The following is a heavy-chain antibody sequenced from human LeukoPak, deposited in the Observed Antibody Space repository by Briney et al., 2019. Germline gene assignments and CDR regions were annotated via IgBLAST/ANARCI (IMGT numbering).Heavy chain of an antibody. CDR2: IQYDGRNK. CDR3: AKGGDYALDY. J-gene: IGHJ4*02. D-gene: IGHD4-17*01. V-gene: IGHV3-30*02. Sequence: GGSLRLSCAASGFTDSSSGIHWVRQAPGKGLDWVSFIQYDGRNKYYADSVKGRFTMSRDNSKNTLTMFLQINSLRVEDTAVYYCAKGGDYALDYWGQGTLVTVSS. CDR1: GFTDSSSG.